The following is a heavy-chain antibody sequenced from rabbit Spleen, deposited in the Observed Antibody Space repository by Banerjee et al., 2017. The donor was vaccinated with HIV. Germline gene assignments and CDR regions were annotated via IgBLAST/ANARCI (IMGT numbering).Heavy chain of an antibody. Sequence: QSLEESGGDLVKPGASLTLTCTASGFDLSSYYYMCWVRQAPGKGLEWIACIYISGGSTYYASWAKGRFTISETSSTTVSLQMTSLTVVDTATYFCARDTGSSFSSYGMDLWGPGTLVTVS. CDR1: GFDLSSYYY. CDR3: ARDTGSSFSSYGMDL. V-gene: IGHV1S40*01. CDR2: IYISGGST. D-gene: IGHD8-1*01. J-gene: IGHJ6*01.